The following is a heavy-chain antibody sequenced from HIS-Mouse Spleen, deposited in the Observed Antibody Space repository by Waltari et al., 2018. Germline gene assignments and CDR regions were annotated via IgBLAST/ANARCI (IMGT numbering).Heavy chain of an antibody. CDR2: ISYDGSNK. CDR1: GFTFSSYA. CDR3: ARVNGIAVAGTDAFDI. D-gene: IGHD6-19*01. V-gene: IGHV3-30-3*01. Sequence: QVQLVESGGGVVQPGRSLRLSCAASGFTFSSYAMHWVRQAPGKGVGWVAVISYDGSNKYYADSVKGRFTISRDNSKNTLYLQMNSLRAEDTAVYYCARVNGIAVAGTDAFDIWGQGTMVTVSS. J-gene: IGHJ3*02.